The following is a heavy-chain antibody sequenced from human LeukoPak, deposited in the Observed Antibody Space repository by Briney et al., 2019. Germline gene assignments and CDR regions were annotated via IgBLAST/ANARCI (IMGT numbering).Heavy chain of an antibody. D-gene: IGHD3-10*01. V-gene: IGHV1-18*01. Sequence: ASVKVSCKASGYIFSGYGVSWVRQAPGQGLEWTGWISGYTGNIIYAQKLQGRVTVTTDTSTNTAYMELRSLRSDDTAVYYCARSQSTGFGESIDHWGQGTLVTVST. J-gene: IGHJ4*02. CDR1: GYIFSGYG. CDR2: ISGYTGNI. CDR3: ARSQSTGFGESIDH.